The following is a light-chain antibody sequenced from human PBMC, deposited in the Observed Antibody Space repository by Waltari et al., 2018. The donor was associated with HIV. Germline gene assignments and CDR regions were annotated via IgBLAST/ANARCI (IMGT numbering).Light chain of an antibody. CDR1: NIGTKS. J-gene: IGLJ2*01. CDR3: QVWDSSTEHPGVV. CDR2: DDY. Sequence: SYVLTQPPSVSVAPGQTASITCGGNNIGTKSVPWYQQRPGQAPVLVVYDDYDRPSGIPERFSGSNSGNMATLTISRVEAGDEAVYYCQVWDSSTEHPGVVFGGGTKLTVL. V-gene: IGLV3-21*02.